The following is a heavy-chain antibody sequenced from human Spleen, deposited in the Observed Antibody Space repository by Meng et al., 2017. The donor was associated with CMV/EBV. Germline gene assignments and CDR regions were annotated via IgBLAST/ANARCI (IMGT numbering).Heavy chain of an antibody. CDR1: GYSISSGYY. CDR3: ARARFDY. Sequence: SETPSLTCTVSGYSISSGYYWGWVRQPPGKGLEWIGSIYHSGSTYYNPSLKSRVTISVDTSKNQFSLKLSSVTAADTAVYYCARARFDYWGQGTLVTVSS. CDR2: IYHSGST. J-gene: IGHJ4*02. V-gene: IGHV4-38-2*02.